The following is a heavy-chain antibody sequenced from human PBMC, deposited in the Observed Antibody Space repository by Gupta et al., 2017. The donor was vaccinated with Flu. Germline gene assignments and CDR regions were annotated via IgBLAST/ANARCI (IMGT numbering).Heavy chain of an antibody. Sequence: EVQLVESGGGLVQPGGSLRLSCSASVFTLTTYYMHWVRQAPGKGLVWVARITGDASTTTHEDSVKGRFTISRDNAKNTLYLPMNSLRAEDTAVYYCARVATDSGGYRVPEGWGQGTLVTVSS. CDR3: ARVATDSGGYRVPEG. CDR1: VFTLTTYY. V-gene: IGHV3-74*01. J-gene: IGHJ4*02. CDR2: ITGDASTT. D-gene: IGHD2-15*01.